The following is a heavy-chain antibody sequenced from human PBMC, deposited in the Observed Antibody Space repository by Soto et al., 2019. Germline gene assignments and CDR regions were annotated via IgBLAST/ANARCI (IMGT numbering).Heavy chain of an antibody. CDR2: INHSGST. D-gene: IGHD3-22*01. CDR1: GGSFSGYY. V-gene: IGHV4-34*01. CDR3: ARGPHLTMIVVVRGFDY. Sequence: KASETLSLTCAVYGGSFSGYYWSWIRQPPGKGLEWIGEINHSGSTNYNPSLKSRVTISVDTSKNQFSLKLSSVTAADTAVYYCARGPHLTMIVVVRGFDYWGQGTLVTVSS. J-gene: IGHJ4*02.